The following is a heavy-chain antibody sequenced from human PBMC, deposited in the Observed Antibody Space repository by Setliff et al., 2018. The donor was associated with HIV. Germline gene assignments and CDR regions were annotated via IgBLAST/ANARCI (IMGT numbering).Heavy chain of an antibody. CDR3: ARVAWYYSFWSGLGDAFDI. D-gene: IGHD3-3*01. J-gene: IGHJ3*02. CDR2: ISAYSGNT. CDR1: GYTFTSYG. Sequence: GSVKVSCKASGYTFTSYGISWVRQAPGQGLEWMGWISAYSGNTNYAQKLQGRVTMTTDTSTSTAYMELRSLRSDDTAVYYCARVAWYYSFWSGLGDAFDIWGQGTMVTVS. V-gene: IGHV1-18*01.